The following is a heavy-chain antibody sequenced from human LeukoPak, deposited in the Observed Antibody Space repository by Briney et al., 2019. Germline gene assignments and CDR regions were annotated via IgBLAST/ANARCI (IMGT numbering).Heavy chain of an antibody. V-gene: IGHV3-66*02. J-gene: IGHJ4*02. CDR2: VYSGGNT. CDR3: ASNGENSGTFLQFDC. Sequence: SGGSLRLSCAASGFTFSSYAMSWVRQAPGKGLEWVSVVYSGGNTYYTDSVRGRFTISRDNSKNTLYLQMNSLRAEDTAVYYCASNGENSGTFLQFDCWGQGTLVTVSS. D-gene: IGHD1-26*01. CDR1: GFTFSSYA.